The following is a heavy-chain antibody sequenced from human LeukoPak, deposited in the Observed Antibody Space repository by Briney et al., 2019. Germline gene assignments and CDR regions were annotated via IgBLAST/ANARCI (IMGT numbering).Heavy chain of an antibody. D-gene: IGHD2-2*01. CDR1: GYTFTSYG. CDR2: ISAYSGDT. Sequence: ASVKVSCKASGYTFTSYGISWVRQAPGQGLEWMGWISAYSGDTNYAQKLQGRVTMTTDTSTSTAYMELRGLRSDDTAVYYCARDLYCSSTSCYPYYYYYMDVWGKGTTVTVSS. CDR3: ARDLYCSSTSCYPYYYYYMDV. J-gene: IGHJ6*03. V-gene: IGHV1-18*01.